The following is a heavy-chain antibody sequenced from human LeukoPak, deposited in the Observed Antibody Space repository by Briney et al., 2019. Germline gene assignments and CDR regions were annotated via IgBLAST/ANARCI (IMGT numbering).Heavy chain of an antibody. Sequence: SETLSLTCAVYGGSFSGYYWSWIRQPPGKGLEWIGEINHSGSTNYNPSLKSRVTISVDTSKNQFSLKVNSVTAADTAVYYCASETQDAIVGTYWGQGTLVTVSS. CDR2: INHSGST. V-gene: IGHV4-34*01. CDR1: GGSFSGYY. J-gene: IGHJ4*02. D-gene: IGHD1-26*01. CDR3: ASETQDAIVGTY.